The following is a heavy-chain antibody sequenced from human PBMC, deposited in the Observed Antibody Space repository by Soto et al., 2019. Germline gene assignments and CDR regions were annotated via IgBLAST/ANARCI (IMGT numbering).Heavy chain of an antibody. Sequence: SETLSLTCAVSGGSISSSNWWSWVRQPPGKGLEWIGEIYHSGSTNYNPSLKSRVTISVDKSKNQFSLKLSSVTAADTAVYYCARVSVAGTRFDYWGQGTLVTVLL. CDR1: GGSISSSNW. V-gene: IGHV4-4*02. CDR2: IYHSGST. J-gene: IGHJ4*02. CDR3: ARVSVAGTRFDY. D-gene: IGHD6-19*01.